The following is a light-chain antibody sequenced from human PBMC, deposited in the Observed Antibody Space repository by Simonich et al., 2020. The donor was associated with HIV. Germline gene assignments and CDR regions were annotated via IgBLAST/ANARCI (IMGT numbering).Light chain of an antibody. CDR1: QGISNS. Sequence: DIQLTQSPSFLSASVGDRVTITCRASQGISNSLAWYQQKPGTAPKVLLYAASRLESGVPSRFSGSGSGTDYTLTISSLQPEDFATYYCQQYYSTPQLTFGGGTKVEIK. CDR3: QQYYSTPQLT. CDR2: AAS. V-gene: IGKV1-NL1*01. J-gene: IGKJ4*01.